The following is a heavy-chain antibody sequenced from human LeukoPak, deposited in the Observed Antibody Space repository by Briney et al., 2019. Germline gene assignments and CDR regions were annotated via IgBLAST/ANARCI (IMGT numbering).Heavy chain of an antibody. J-gene: IGHJ4*02. CDR3: AKDKAGYYYDSSGYPTYFDY. Sequence: GGSLRLSCAASGFTFSSYSMNWVRQAPGKGLEWVSSISSSSSYIYYADSVKGRFTISRDNAKNSLYLQMNSLRAEDTALYYCAKDKAGYYYDSSGYPTYFDYWGQGTLVTVSS. V-gene: IGHV3-21*04. D-gene: IGHD3-22*01. CDR1: GFTFSSYS. CDR2: ISSSSSYI.